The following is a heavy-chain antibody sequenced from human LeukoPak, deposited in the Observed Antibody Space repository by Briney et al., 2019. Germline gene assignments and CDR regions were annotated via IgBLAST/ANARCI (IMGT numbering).Heavy chain of an antibody. J-gene: IGHJ4*02. CDR3: ARAPSIYYGSGSYPYYFDY. V-gene: IGHV3-11*04. Sequence: GGSLRLSCAASGFTFSDYYMSWIRQAPGKGLEWVSYISSSGSTIYYAGSVKGRFTISRDNAKNSLYLQMNSLRAEDTAVYYCARAPSIYYGSGSYPYYFDYWGQGTLVTVSS. CDR2: ISSSGSTI. CDR1: GFTFSDYY. D-gene: IGHD3-10*01.